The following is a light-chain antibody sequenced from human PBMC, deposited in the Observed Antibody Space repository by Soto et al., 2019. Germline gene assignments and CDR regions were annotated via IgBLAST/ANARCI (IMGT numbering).Light chain of an antibody. Sequence: EIVLTQSPGTLSLSPGERATLSCRASQSVSSSYLAWYQQKPGQAPRLLIYGASSRATGIPDRFSGSGSGKDCTLTISRLEPEDFAVYYCQQYGSSPPWTFGQGTKVEIK. V-gene: IGKV3-20*01. CDR1: QSVSSSY. CDR3: QQYGSSPPWT. J-gene: IGKJ1*01. CDR2: GAS.